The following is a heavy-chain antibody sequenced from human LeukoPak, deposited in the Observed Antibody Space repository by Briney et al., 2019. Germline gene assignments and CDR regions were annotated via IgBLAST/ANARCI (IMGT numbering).Heavy chain of an antibody. J-gene: IGHJ4*02. D-gene: IGHD4-17*01. CDR1: GFTFSTYE. Sequence: GGSLRLSCAASGFTFSTYEMNWVRQAPGKGLEWVSYISRSGSTKYYADSVKGRFTISRDNAKNSLYLRMNSLRAEDTAVYYCARDLGTTVTTYLDYWGQGTLVTVSS. CDR2: ISRSGSTK. CDR3: ARDLGTTVTTYLDY. V-gene: IGHV3-48*03.